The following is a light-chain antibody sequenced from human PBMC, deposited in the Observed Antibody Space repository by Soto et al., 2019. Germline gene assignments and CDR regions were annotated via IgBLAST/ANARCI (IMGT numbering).Light chain of an antibody. CDR1: QSVSYW. Sequence: DIHMTQSPSTLSASVGDRVTITCRASQSVSYWLAWYQQKPGKAPKLLIHDASSLESGVPSRFRGGGSGQEFTLTISGLQPDDFATYKCQQYGFRFGPGTEVEMK. CDR2: DAS. J-gene: IGKJ3*01. V-gene: IGKV1-5*01. CDR3: QQYGFR.